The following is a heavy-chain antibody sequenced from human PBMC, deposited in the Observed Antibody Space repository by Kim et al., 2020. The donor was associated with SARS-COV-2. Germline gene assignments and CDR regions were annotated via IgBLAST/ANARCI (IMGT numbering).Heavy chain of an antibody. D-gene: IGHD1-1*01. Sequence: SETLSLTCTASGGAITSPSHYWGWIRQSPGKGLEWIGTIYHSGKTYYNPSLRSRVTLSVETSENQFSLKLNSVAAADTALYFCARTHQSWNNYFFDQWG. CDR1: GGAITSPSHY. J-gene: IGHJ4*01. CDR2: IYHSGKT. V-gene: IGHV4-39*07. CDR3: ARTHQSWNNYFFDQ.